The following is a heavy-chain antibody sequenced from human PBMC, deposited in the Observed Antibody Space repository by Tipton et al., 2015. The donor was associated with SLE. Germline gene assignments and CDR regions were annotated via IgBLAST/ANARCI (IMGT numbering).Heavy chain of an antibody. CDR2: IYYSGST. V-gene: IGHV4-30-4*01. Sequence: TLSLTCTVSGGSISSSGYYWSWIRQPPGKGLEWIGYIYYSGSTYYNPSLKSRVTISVDTSKNQFSLKLSSVTAADTAVYYCARTGHSSSWLYFQHWGQGTRVSVSS. CDR1: GGSISSSGYY. J-gene: IGHJ1*01. CDR3: ARTGHSSSWLYFQH. D-gene: IGHD6-13*01.